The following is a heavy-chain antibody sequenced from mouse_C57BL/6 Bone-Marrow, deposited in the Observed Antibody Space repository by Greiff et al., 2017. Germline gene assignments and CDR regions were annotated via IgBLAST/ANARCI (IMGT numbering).Heavy chain of an antibody. CDR1: GFSLSTFGMG. CDR2: SWWDDDK. V-gene: IGHV8-8*01. J-gene: IGHJ2*01. D-gene: IGHD2-10*01. CDR3: ARPYYGSTGYFDY. Sequence: QVTLKECGPGILQPSQTLSLTCSFSGFSLSTFGMGVGWIRQPPGKGLEWLAHSWWDDDKYYNPALKSRLTISKDTSKNQVFLKIANVDTADTATYYGARPYYGSTGYFDYWGQGTTLTVSS.